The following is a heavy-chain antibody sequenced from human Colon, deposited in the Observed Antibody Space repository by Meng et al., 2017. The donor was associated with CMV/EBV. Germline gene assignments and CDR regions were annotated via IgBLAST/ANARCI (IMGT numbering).Heavy chain of an antibody. Sequence: VQLVEFGVEGNIPGASVKVSCKGSGYTFTDYYIHWVRQAPGQGLEWMGLINSNTDATKYAQKFQNRITMTRDTSINTVYMQLSGLRSDDTAVYYCERVGGWIGSSSIFGWFDPWGQGTLVTVSS. V-gene: IGHV1-2*02. CDR1: GYTFTDYY. J-gene: IGHJ5*02. CDR3: ERVGGWIGSSSIFGWFDP. D-gene: IGHD6-6*01. CDR2: INSNTDAT.